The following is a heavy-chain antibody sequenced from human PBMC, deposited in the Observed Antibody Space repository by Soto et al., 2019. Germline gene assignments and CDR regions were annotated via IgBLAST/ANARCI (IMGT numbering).Heavy chain of an antibody. CDR2: INQDGSEK. Sequence: EVHLVESGGGLVQTGGSLRLSCAIFESTVSRDWMNGVRQAPGKGLEWVAHINQDGSEKYYVDSVKGRFTLSRDNAKKSLYLQMNSLRPADTAMYYCSGGVGDAFWGQGTLVTVSS. J-gene: IGHJ4*02. CDR1: ESTVSRDW. D-gene: IGHD1-26*01. V-gene: IGHV3-7*04. CDR3: SGGVGDAF.